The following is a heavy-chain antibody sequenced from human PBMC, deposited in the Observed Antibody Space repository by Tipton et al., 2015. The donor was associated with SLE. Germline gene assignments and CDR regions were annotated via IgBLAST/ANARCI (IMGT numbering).Heavy chain of an antibody. CDR3: ARGTYCDFWSGPHDAFDI. CDR2: IYYSGTT. D-gene: IGHD3-3*01. J-gene: IGHJ3*02. Sequence: TLSLTCTVSGGSINNYYWSWIRQPPGKGLEWIGYIYYSGTTNYNPSLTSRVTISVDTSKNQFSLRLTSVTAADTAVYYCARGTYCDFWSGPHDAFDIWGQGSMVTVSS. V-gene: IGHV4-59*01. CDR1: GGSINNYY.